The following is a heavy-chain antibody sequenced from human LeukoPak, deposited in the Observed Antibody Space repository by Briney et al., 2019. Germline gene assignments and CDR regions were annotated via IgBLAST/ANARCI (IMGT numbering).Heavy chain of an antibody. CDR2: ISYDGSNK. V-gene: IGHV3-30*18. J-gene: IGHJ4*02. D-gene: IGHD2-21*02. CDR3: AKGPSPVVVTATPFDY. Sequence: PGGSLRLSCAASGFTFSSYGMHWVRQAPGKGLEWVAVISYDGSNKYYADSVKGRFTISRDNSKNTLYLQMNSLRAEDTAVYYCAKGPSPVVVTATPFDYWGQGTLVTVSS. CDR1: GFTFSSYG.